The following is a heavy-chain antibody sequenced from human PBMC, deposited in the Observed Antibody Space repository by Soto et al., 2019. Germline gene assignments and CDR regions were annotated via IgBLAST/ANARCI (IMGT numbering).Heavy chain of an antibody. V-gene: IGHV4-34*01. CDR1: GGSFSGYY. J-gene: IGHJ5*02. D-gene: IGHD3-10*01. CDR3: GRGPLGSGSQNWFDP. CDR2: INHSGST. Sequence: PSETLSLTCAVYGGSFSGYYWSWIRQPPGKGLEWIGEINHSGSTNYNPSLKSRVTISVDTSKNQFSLKLSSVTAADTAVYYCGRGPLGSGSQNWFDPWGQGTLVTVSS.